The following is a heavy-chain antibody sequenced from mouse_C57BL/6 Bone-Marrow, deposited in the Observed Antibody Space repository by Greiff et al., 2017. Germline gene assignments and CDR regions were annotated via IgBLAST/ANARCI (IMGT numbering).Heavy chain of an antibody. V-gene: IGHV1-39*01. CDR3: ASDYYGSSYETWCAY. CDR2: INPNYGTT. J-gene: IGHJ3*01. CDR1: GYSFTDYN. D-gene: IGHD1-1*01. Sequence: VQLQQSGPELVKPGASVKISCKASGYSFTDYNMNWVKQSNGKSLEWIGVINPNYGTTSYNQKFKGKATLTVDQSSSTAYMQLNSLTSEDSAVYYCASDYYGSSYETWCAYWGQGTLVTVSA.